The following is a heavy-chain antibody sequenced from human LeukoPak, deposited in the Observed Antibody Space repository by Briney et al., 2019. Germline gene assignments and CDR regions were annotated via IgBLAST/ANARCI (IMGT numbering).Heavy chain of an antibody. CDR1: GFTFSNYW. Sequence: QPGGSLTLSCAASGFTFSNYWMTWVRQAPGKGLVWVSQMNSDGSRTIYADSVKGRFTISRDNAENTVFLQMNSLRVEDTAVYYCARIGATSVTYWGQGALVTVSS. CDR2: MNSDGSRT. D-gene: IGHD4-17*01. V-gene: IGHV3-74*01. CDR3: ARIGATSVTY. J-gene: IGHJ4*02.